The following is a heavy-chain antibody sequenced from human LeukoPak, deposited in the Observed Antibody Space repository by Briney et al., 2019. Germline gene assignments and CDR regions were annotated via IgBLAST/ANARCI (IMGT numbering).Heavy chain of an antibody. J-gene: IGHJ4*02. D-gene: IGHD2-2*01. Sequence: GGSLRLSCAASGFTFSSYSMNWVRQAPGKGLEWVSSISSSSSYIYYADSVKGRFTISRDNAKNSLYLQMNSLRAEDTAVHYCARDQWDCSSTSCHDYWGQGTLVTVSS. V-gene: IGHV3-21*01. CDR3: ARDQWDCSSTSCHDY. CDR1: GFTFSSYS. CDR2: ISSSSSYI.